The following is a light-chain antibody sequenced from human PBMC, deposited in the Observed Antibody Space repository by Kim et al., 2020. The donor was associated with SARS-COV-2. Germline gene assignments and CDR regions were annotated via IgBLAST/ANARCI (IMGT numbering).Light chain of an antibody. CDR2: GAS. Sequence: EIVMTQSPPTLSASPGERVTLSCRASQSVVSSLAWYQQKRGQAPRLLIYGASTRAADIPARFSGSGSGTAFTLTISSLQSEDFAVYYCLQYNNWPRTFGQGTKVDIK. CDR3: LQYNNWPRT. V-gene: IGKV3-15*01. CDR1: QSVVSS. J-gene: IGKJ1*01.